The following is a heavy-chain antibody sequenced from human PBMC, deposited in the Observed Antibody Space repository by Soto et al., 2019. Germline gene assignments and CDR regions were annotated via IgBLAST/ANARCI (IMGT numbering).Heavy chain of an antibody. CDR3: ANYIVGAPRP. CDR1: GFTFSSYA. CDR2: ISASGGST. D-gene: IGHD1-26*01. J-gene: IGHJ5*02. Sequence: EVQLLESGGGLVQPGGSLRLSCAASGFTFSSYAMSWVRQAPGKGLEWVSAISASGGSTYYADSVRGRFTISRDNSKNTMYLQMNSLRAEDTAVSYCANYIVGAPRPWGQGTLVTVSS. V-gene: IGHV3-23*01.